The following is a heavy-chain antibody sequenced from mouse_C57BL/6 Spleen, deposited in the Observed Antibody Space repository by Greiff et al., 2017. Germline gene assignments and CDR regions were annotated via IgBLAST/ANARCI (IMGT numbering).Heavy chain of an antibody. V-gene: IGHV2-5*01. D-gene: IGHD2-5*01. CDR2: IWRGGST. J-gene: IGHJ4*01. CDR1: GFSLTSYG. Sequence: QVQLKQSGPGLVQPSQSLSITCTVSGFSLTSYGVHWVRQSPGKGLEWLGVIWRGGSTDYNAAVMSRLSITKYNSKSQVFFKMNSLQADDTAIYYCAKNRKTYYSNDSYAMDYWGQGTSVTVSS. CDR3: AKNRKTYYSNDSYAMDY.